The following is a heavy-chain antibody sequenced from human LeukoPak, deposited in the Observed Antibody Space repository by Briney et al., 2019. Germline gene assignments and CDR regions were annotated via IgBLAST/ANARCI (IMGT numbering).Heavy chain of an antibody. D-gene: IGHD5-12*01. V-gene: IGHV4-39*01. Sequence: SETLSLTCTVSGGSISSSSYYWAWIRQPPGRGLEWIGSIYYSGSTYYIPSLKSRVTISVDTSKNQFSLKLSSVTAADTAVYYCARQVSGYRSLDYWGQGTLVTVSS. CDR2: IYYSGST. CDR1: GGSISSSSYY. CDR3: ARQVSGYRSLDY. J-gene: IGHJ4*02.